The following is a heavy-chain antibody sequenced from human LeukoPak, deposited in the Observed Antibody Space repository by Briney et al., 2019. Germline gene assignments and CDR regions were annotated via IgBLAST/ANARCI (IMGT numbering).Heavy chain of an antibody. D-gene: IGHD1-26*01. CDR2: IWYDGGNK. V-gene: IGHV3-33*01. Sequence: GGSLRLSCAASGFTFNSYGMHWVRQAPGKGLEWVAAIWYDGGNKYYADSVKGRFAISRDNSKNTLDLQMNSLRAEDTAEYYCARGRRSTGDTSWYFDSWGQGTLVTVST. CDR3: ARGRRSTGDTSWYFDS. J-gene: IGHJ4*02. CDR1: GFTFNSYG.